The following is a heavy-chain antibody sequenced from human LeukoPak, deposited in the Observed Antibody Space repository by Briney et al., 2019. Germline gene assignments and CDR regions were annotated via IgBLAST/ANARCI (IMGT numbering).Heavy chain of an antibody. J-gene: IGHJ4*02. D-gene: IGHD1/OR15-1a*01. Sequence: GGSLRLSCAASGLTLYNVWMSWVRQAPGKGLEWVANIKQDGSEKYYVDSVKGRFTISRDNAKNSLYLQMNSLRAEDTAVYYCARGTNWGQGTLVTVSS. V-gene: IGHV3-7*03. CDR3: ARGTN. CDR1: GLTLYNVW. CDR2: IKQDGSEK.